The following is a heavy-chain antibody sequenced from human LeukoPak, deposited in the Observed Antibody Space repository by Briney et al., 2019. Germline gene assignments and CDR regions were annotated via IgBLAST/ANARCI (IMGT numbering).Heavy chain of an antibody. CDR1: GFTFSTYG. CDR3: AKDRLGAMMYFDF. V-gene: IGHV3-23*01. CDR2: ISGTGGST. Sequence: GGSLRLSCEASGFTFSTYGMSWVRQAPGKGLEWVSAISGTGGSTYYADSVKGRVTISRDNSKNTLYLQVNSLRVEDTAVYYCAKDRLGAMMYFDFWGQGTLVTVSS. J-gene: IGHJ4*02. D-gene: IGHD1-26*01.